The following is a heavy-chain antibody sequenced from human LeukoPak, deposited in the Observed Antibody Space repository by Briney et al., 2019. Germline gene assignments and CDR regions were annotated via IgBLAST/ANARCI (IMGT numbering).Heavy chain of an antibody. CDR3: ASGPYPAAGTDHQFDY. D-gene: IGHD6-13*01. V-gene: IGHV4-61*02. Sequence: SETLSLTCTVSGGSISSGSYYWSWIRQPAGKGLEWIGRIYTSGSTNYNPSLKSRVTISVDTSKNQFSLRLSSMTAADTAVYYCASGPYPAAGTDHQFDYWGQGTLVTVSS. CDR1: GGSISSGSYY. J-gene: IGHJ4*02. CDR2: IYTSGST.